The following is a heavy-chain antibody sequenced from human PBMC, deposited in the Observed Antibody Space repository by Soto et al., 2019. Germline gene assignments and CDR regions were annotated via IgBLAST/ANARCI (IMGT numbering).Heavy chain of an antibody. CDR2: IYSGGST. CDR3: ARECGGDCSTATDI. CDR1: GFTVSSNY. V-gene: IGHV3-53*01. Sequence: EVQLVESGGGLIQPGGSLRLSCAASGFTVSSNYMSWVRQAPGKGLEWVSVIYSGGSTYYADSVKGRFTISRDNSKNTLYLQMNSLRAEDTAVYYCARECGGDCSTATDIWGQGTMVTVSS. J-gene: IGHJ3*02. D-gene: IGHD2-21*02.